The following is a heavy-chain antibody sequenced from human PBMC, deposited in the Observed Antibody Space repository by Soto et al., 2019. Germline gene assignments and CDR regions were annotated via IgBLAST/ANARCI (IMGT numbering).Heavy chain of an antibody. D-gene: IGHD6-6*01. CDR2: IIPIFGTA. CDR3: ARASKQLANYYYYGMDV. Sequence: QVQLVQSGAEVKKPGSSVKVSCKASGGTFSSYAISWVRQAPGQGLEWMGGIIPIFGTANYAQKFQGRVTITADESTSTAYMERSSLRSEDTAVYYCARASKQLANYYYYGMDVWGQGTTVTVSS. V-gene: IGHV1-69*01. CDR1: GGTFSSYA. J-gene: IGHJ6*02.